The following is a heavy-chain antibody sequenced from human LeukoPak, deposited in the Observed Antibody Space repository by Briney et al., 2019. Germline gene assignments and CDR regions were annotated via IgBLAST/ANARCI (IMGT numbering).Heavy chain of an antibody. J-gene: IGHJ4*02. CDR3: ARLYYYESSGYWNYFDY. V-gene: IGHV4-31*03. CDR1: GGSISSGGYY. Sequence: SSQTLSLTCTVSGGSISSGGYYWSWIRQHPGKGLEWIGNLYNSGTTYYNPSLKSRVTISVDTSKNQFSLKLTSVTAADTAMYYCARLYYYESSGYWNYFDYWGQGTLVTVSS. D-gene: IGHD3-22*01. CDR2: LYNSGTT.